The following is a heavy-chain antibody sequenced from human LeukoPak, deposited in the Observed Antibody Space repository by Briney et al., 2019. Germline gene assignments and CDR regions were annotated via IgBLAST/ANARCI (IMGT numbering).Heavy chain of an antibody. CDR2: IYYSGST. V-gene: IGHV4-39*07. CDR1: GGSISSSSYY. Sequence: SETLSLTCTVSGGSISSSSYYWGWIRQPPGKGLEWIGSIYYSGSTYYNSSLKSRVTISVDTSKNQFSLKLSSVTAADTAVYYCARLGRRYYGSGSYYSPPYYYYYYMDVWGKGTTVTISS. D-gene: IGHD3-10*01. CDR3: ARLGRRYYGSGSYYSPPYYYYYYMDV. J-gene: IGHJ6*03.